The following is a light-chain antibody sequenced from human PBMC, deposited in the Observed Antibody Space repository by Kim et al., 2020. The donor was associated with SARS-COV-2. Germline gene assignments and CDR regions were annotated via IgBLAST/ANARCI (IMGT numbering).Light chain of an antibody. Sequence: ATGEKTTLSCRASPSGSTNYLAWYQQKPGQAPRLLIYGASSRATGIPDRFSGSGSGTDFTLTISRLEPEDFAVYYCQQYGTSRGTFGQGTKVEIK. CDR3: QQYGTSRGT. J-gene: IGKJ1*01. CDR1: PSGSTNY. CDR2: GAS. V-gene: IGKV3-20*01.